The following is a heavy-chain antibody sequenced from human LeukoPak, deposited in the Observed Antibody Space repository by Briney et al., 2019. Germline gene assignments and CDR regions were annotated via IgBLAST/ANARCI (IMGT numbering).Heavy chain of an antibody. CDR1: GFTFSSYA. Sequence: GGSLRLSCAASGFTFSSYAMSWVRQAPGKGLEWVSAISGSGGSTCYAGSVKGRFTISRDNSKNTLYLQMNSLRAEDTAVYYCANLLSNYYDSSGYYRSWGQGTLVTVSS. CDR3: ANLLSNYYDSSGYYRS. CDR2: ISGSGGST. D-gene: IGHD3-22*01. V-gene: IGHV3-23*01. J-gene: IGHJ5*02.